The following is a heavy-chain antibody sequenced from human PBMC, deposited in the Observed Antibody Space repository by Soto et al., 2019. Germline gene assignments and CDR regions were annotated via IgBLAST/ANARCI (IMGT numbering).Heavy chain of an antibody. J-gene: IGHJ6*02. CDR1: GFTFSSYA. D-gene: IGHD6-13*01. V-gene: IGHV3-23*01. CDR2: ISGSGGST. Sequence: GGSLRLSCAASGFTFSSYAMSWVRQAPGKGLEWVSAISGSGGSTYYADSVKGRFTISRDNSKNTLYLQMNSLRAEDTAVYYCAKSLYSSSWSDPPAHYGMDVWGQGTTVTVSS. CDR3: AKSLYSSSWSDPPAHYGMDV.